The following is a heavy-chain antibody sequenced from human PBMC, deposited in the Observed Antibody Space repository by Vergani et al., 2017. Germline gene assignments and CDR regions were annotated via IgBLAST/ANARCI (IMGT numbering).Heavy chain of an antibody. Sequence: EVQLVQSGAEVKKPGESLRISCKGSGYSFTSYWISWVRQMPGKGLEWMGRIDPSDSYTNYSPSFQGHVTISADKSISTAYLQWSSLKASDTAMYYCASTGSDSPIAAAGTDYWGQGTLVTVSS. CDR1: GYSFTSYW. V-gene: IGHV5-10-1*01. D-gene: IGHD6-13*01. CDR3: ASTGSDSPIAAAGTDY. CDR2: IDPSDSYT. J-gene: IGHJ4*02.